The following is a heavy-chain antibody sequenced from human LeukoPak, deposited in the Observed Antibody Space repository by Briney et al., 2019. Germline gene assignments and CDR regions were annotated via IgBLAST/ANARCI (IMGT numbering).Heavy chain of an antibody. D-gene: IGHD1-26*01. CDR1: GGSMSRSSYY. J-gene: IGHJ4*02. V-gene: IGHV4-39*01. CDR2: VYYSGTT. Sequence: PSETLSLTCTVSGGSMSRSSYYWAWIRQPRGKRLEWIGTVYYSGTTYYNPSLASRVTISVDTSKNQFSLKLTSVTAADTALYYCARHKMGTTRLYYFDYWGQGTLVTVSS. CDR3: ARHKMGTTRLYYFDY.